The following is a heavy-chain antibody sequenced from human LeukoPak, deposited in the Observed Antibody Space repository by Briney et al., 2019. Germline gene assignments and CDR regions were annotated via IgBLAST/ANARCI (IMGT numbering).Heavy chain of an antibody. CDR2: ISAYNGNT. Sequence: ASVKVSCKASGYTFTSYGISWVRQAPGQGLEWMGWISAYNGNTNYAQKLQGRVTMTTDTSTSTAYMELRSLRSDDTAVYYCAKSRMAVAVAAPFDYWGQGTLVTVSS. J-gene: IGHJ4*02. D-gene: IGHD6-19*01. V-gene: IGHV1-18*01. CDR3: AKSRMAVAVAAPFDY. CDR1: GYTFTSYG.